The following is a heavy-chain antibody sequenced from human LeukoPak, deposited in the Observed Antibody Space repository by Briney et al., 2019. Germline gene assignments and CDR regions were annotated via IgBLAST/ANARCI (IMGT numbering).Heavy chain of an antibody. CDR2: ISYDGSNK. CDR3: ARALPSHYDFWSGYNYYYYGMDV. D-gene: IGHD3-3*01. CDR1: GFTFSSYA. Sequence: GGSLRLSCAASGFTFSSYAMHWVRQAPGKGLEWVAVISYDGSNKYYADSMKGRFTISRDNSKNTLYLQMNSLRAEDTAVYYCARALPSHYDFWSGYNYYYYGMDVWGQGTTVTVSS. V-gene: IGHV3-30*14. J-gene: IGHJ6*02.